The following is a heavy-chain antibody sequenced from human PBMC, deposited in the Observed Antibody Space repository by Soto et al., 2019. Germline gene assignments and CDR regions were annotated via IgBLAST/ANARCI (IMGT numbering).Heavy chain of an antibody. V-gene: IGHV2-5*02. CDR1: GFSLSTTGVA. Sequence: QITLKESGPTLVKPTQTLTLTCSFSGFSLSTTGVAVGWIRQPPGKALECLVLIYWDDDKRYSPSLKSRLTITRDNSKNQVVLTMTDMDPVDTATYYCAHRVDYRGSWNTGYFDYWGQGILVTVSS. CDR3: AHRVDYRGSWNTGYFDY. J-gene: IGHJ4*02. D-gene: IGHD2-15*01. CDR2: IYWDDDK.